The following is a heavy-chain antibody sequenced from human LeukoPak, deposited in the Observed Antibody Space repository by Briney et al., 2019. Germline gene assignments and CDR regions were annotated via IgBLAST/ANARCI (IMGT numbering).Heavy chain of an antibody. CDR3: ARENFQRYSSSWYYFDY. V-gene: IGHV1-2*02. J-gene: IGHJ4*02. CDR1: GYTFTGYY. CDR2: INPNSGGT. Sequence: ASVKVSCKASGYTFTGYYMHWVRQAPGQGLEWMGWINPNSGGTNYAQKFQGRVTMTRDMSISTAYMELSRLRSDDTAVYYCARENFQRYSSSWYYFDYWGQGTLVTVSS. D-gene: IGHD6-13*01.